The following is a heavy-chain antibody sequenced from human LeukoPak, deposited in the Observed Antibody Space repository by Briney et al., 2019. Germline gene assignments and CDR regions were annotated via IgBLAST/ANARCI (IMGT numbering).Heavy chain of an antibody. CDR1: GFTFSDYY. J-gene: IGHJ4*02. D-gene: IGHD3-22*01. V-gene: IGHV3-11*01. CDR2: ISSSGSTI. Sequence: GGSLRLSCAASGFTFSDYYMSWIRQAPGKGVEWVSYISSSGSTIYYADSVKGRFTISRDNAKNSLYLQMNSLRAEDTAVYYCARDYYYDSSGYYWRFGGQGTLVTVSS. CDR3: ARDYYYDSSGYYWRF.